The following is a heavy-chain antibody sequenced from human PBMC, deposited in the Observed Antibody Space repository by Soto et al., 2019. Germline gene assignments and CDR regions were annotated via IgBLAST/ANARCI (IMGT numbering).Heavy chain of an antibody. CDR1: GGSISSGDYY. CDR3: ARDRKFRKEGLGYYYYGMDV. D-gene: IGHD6-19*01. CDR2: IYYSGST. V-gene: IGHV4-30-4*01. J-gene: IGHJ6*02. Sequence: SETLSLTCTVSGGSISSGDYYWSWIRQPPGKGLEWIGYIYYSGSTYYNPSLKSRVTISVDTSKDQFSLKLSSVTAADTAVYYCARDRKFRKEGLGYYYYGMDVWGQGTTVTVSS.